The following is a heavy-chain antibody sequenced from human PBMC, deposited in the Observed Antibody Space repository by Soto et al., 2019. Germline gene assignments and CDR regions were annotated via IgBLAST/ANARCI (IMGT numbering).Heavy chain of an antibody. CDR1: TFTFTDYA. V-gene: IGHV3-23*01. D-gene: IGHD6-25*01. CDR3: TTITDRGIVAALDS. CDR2: ISGSGGTT. Sequence: EVQLLESGGGLGRPGGSLRLSCVASTFTFTDYAMSWVRQAPGEGLEWVSGISGSGGTTYYAESVKGRFSISRDNSKNTLYLHLNNRRVEDTAIYYCTTITDRGIVAALDSWGQGTLVTVSS. J-gene: IGHJ4*02.